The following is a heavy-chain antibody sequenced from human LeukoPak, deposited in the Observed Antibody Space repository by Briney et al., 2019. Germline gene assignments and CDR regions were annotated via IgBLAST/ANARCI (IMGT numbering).Heavy chain of an antibody. Sequence: GGSLRLSCAASGFTFSIYAMSWVRQAPGKGLEWVSGINDSGGTTHYADSVKGRFTISRDNSKNTLYLQMNSLRAEDTAVYYCTKGRISGYTLLYGMDVWGQGTTVTVSS. CDR3: TKGRISGYTLLYGMDV. D-gene: IGHD5-12*01. J-gene: IGHJ6*02. CDR1: GFTFSIYA. CDR2: INDSGGTT. V-gene: IGHV3-23*01.